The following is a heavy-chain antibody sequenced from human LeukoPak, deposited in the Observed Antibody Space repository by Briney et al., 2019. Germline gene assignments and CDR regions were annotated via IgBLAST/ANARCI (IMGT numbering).Heavy chain of an antibody. Sequence: GASVKVSCKASGYTFTGYYMHWVRQAPGQGLEWMGWINPNSGGTNYAQKFQGRVTMTRDTSISTAYMELSRLRSDDTAVYYCARGPPHIVVVPAAIPRYNWFDPWGQGTLVTVPS. CDR2: INPNSGGT. J-gene: IGHJ5*02. CDR1: GYTFTGYY. V-gene: IGHV1-2*02. CDR3: ARGPPHIVVVPAAIPRYNWFDP. D-gene: IGHD2-2*01.